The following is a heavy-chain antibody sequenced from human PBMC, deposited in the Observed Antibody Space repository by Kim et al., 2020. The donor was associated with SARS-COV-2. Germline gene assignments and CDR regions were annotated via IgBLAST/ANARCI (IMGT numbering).Heavy chain of an antibody. CDR1: GFTFGDYA. CDR2: IRSKAYGGTT. D-gene: IGHD6-13*01. CDR3: TRVGIAAAGTGGDLLYYYYYGMDV. V-gene: IGHV3-49*04. Sequence: GGSLRLSCTASGFTFGDYAMSWVRQAPGKGLEWVGFIRSKAYGGTTEYAASVKGRFTISRDDSKSIAYLQMNSLKTEDTAVYYCTRVGIAAAGTGGDLLYYYYYGMDVWGQGTTVTVSS. J-gene: IGHJ6*02.